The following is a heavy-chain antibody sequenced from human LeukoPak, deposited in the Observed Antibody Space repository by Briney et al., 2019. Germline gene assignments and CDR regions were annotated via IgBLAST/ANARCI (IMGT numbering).Heavy chain of an antibody. D-gene: IGHD1-1*01. CDR3: ARVDRSNSTNYDY. CDR1: GGSFSGYY. V-gene: IGHV4-34*01. Sequence: SETLSLTCAVYGGSFSGYYWSWIRQPPGKGLEWIGEINHSGSTNYNPSLKSRVTISVDTSKNQFSLKPSSVTAADTAVYYCARVDRSNSTNYDYWGQGTLVTVSS. CDR2: INHSGST. J-gene: IGHJ4*02.